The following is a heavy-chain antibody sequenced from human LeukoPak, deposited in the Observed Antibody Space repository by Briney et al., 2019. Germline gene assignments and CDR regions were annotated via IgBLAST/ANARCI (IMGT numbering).Heavy chain of an antibody. CDR1: GFTFRNYW. J-gene: IGHJ4*02. CDR2: INDDGTFT. V-gene: IGHV3-74*01. CDR3: GREILEPGKTLTY. D-gene: IGHD1-14*01. Sequence: GGSLRLSCAASGFTFRNYWMHWVRQVPGKGLVWVLRINDDGTFTTYADSVKGRFIISRDNAKNTLYLQMNSLRVEDTAVYYCGREILEPGKTLTYWGQGSLITVSS.